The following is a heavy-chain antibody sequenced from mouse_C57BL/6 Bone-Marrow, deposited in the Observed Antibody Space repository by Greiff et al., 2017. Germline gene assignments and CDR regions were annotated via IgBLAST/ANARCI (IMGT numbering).Heavy chain of an antibody. CDR3: ARERGDY. Sequence: EVKLVESGGGLVKPGGSLKLSCAASGFTFSSYAMSWVRQTPEKRLEWVATISDGGCYTYYPDNVKGRFTISRDNAKNNLYLQMSHLKSEDTAMYYCARERGDYWGQGTTLTVSS. CDR2: ISDGGCYT. V-gene: IGHV5-4*01. J-gene: IGHJ2*01. CDR1: GFTFSSYA.